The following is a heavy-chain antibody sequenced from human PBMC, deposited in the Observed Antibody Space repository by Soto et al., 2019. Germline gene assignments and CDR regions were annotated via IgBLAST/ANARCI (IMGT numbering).Heavy chain of an antibody. V-gene: IGHV3-9*01. D-gene: IGHD5-12*01. CDR3: AKGCTSTITNDYFDY. Sequence: GGSLRLSCAASGFTFDDYAMHWVRQAPGKGLEWVSGISWNSGSIGYADSVKGRFTISRDNAKNSLYLQMNSLRAEDTALYYCAKGCTSTITNDYFDYWGQGTLVTVSS. J-gene: IGHJ4*02. CDR2: ISWNSGSI. CDR1: GFTFDDYA.